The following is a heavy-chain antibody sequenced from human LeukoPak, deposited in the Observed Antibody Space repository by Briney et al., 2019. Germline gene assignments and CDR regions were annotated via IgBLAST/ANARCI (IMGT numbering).Heavy chain of an antibody. CDR3: ARVYYGGSLDY. D-gene: IGHD4-23*01. CDR1: RFTFSSYA. V-gene: IGHV3-21*01. CDR2: ISSSSSDI. Sequence: SGGSLRLSCAASRFTFSSYAMSWVRQAPGKGLEWVSLISSSSSDIYYADSVKGRFTISRDNANNSLYLQMSSLRADDTAVYYCARVYYGGSLDYWGQGTLVTVSS. J-gene: IGHJ4*02.